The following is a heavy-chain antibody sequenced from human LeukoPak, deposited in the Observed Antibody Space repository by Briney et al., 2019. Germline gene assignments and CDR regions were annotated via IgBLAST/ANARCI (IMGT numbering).Heavy chain of an antibody. J-gene: IGHJ4*02. D-gene: IGHD1-26*01. CDR2: IRSKAYGGTT. V-gene: IGHV3-49*03. Sequence: PGGSLRLSCTASGFTLGDYAMSWFRQAPGNGLEWVGFIRSKAYGGTTEYAASVKGRFTISRDDSKSIAYLQMHSLKTEDTAVYYCTRDGGSYFSLTDYWGQGTLVTVSS. CDR3: TRDGGSYFSLTDY. CDR1: GFTLGDYA.